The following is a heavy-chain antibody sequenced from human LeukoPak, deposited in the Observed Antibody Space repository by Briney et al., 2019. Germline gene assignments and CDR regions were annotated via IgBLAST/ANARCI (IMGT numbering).Heavy chain of an antibody. CDR2: ISSNGGST. J-gene: IGHJ4*02. V-gene: IGHV3-64*01. CDR1: GFTFSSYA. CDR3: ARDLYSSNDY. D-gene: IGHD6-13*01. Sequence: GGSLRLSCAASGFTFSSYAMHWVRQAPGKGLEYVSAISSNGGSTYYANSVKGRFIISRDNSKNTLYLQMGSLRAEDMAVYYCARDLYSSNDYWGQGTLVTVSS.